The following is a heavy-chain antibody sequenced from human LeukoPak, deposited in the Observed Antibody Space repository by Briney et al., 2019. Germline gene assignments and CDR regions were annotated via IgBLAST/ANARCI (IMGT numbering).Heavy chain of an antibody. CDR3: SLLWFGELLRADSYLIDY. J-gene: IGHJ4*02. D-gene: IGHD3-10*01. CDR2: ICTGGNT. V-gene: IGHV3-53*01. Sequence: QPGRSLRLSCAASGFSVRSYCMTWVRQAPGRGLEWVSVICTGGNTHYADSVKGRFTISRDISKNTVYLQMNSLRAEDTAVYYCSLLWFGELLRADSYLIDYWGQGIRVTVSS. CDR1: GFSVRSYC.